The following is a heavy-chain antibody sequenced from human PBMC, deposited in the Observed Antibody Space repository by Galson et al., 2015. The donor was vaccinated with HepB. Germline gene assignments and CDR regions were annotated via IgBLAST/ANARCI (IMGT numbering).Heavy chain of an antibody. CDR1: GFTVSSSY. Sequence: SLRLSCAASGFTVSSSYMSWVRQAPGEGLGWVSVIYSGGSTYYADSVKGRFTISRDNSKNTLYLQMNSLSAEDTDVYYCARVYNSYYSSGYSDYWGQGTLVTVSS. V-gene: IGHV3-66*01. D-gene: IGHD3-22*01. CDR2: IYSGGST. CDR3: ARVYNSYYSSGYSDY. J-gene: IGHJ4*02.